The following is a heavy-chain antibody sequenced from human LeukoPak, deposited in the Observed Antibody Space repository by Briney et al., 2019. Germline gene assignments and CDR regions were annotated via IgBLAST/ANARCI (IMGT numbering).Heavy chain of an antibody. CDR3: ARDATTVTTIIDY. CDR1: GDSISTYY. J-gene: IGHJ4*02. D-gene: IGHD4-17*01. Sequence: SETLSLTCTVSGDSISTYYWSWIRQPAGKGLEWIGRISNSGSASYNPSLKSRVTMSLDTSKNQFSLKLSSVTAADTAVYYCARDATTVTTIIDYWGQGAMVAVSS. V-gene: IGHV4-4*07. CDR2: ISNSGSA.